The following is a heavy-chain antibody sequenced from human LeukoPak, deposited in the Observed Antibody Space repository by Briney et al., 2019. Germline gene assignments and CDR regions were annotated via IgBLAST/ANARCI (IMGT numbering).Heavy chain of an antibody. J-gene: IGHJ4*02. V-gene: IGHV4-34*01. CDR1: GGSFSGYY. Sequence: PSETLSLTCAVYGGSFSGYYWSWIRQPPGKGLEWIGEINHSGSTNYNPSLKSRVTISVDTSKNWFSLKLSSVTAADTAVYYCARVHSGWFYFDYWGQGTLVTVSS. CDR3: ARVHSGWFYFDY. CDR2: INHSGST. D-gene: IGHD6-19*01.